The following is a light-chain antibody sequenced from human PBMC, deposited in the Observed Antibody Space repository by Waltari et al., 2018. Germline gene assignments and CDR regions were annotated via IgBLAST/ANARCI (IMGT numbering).Light chain of an antibody. CDR1: QTISIW. CDR2: DAS. Sequence: DIQMTQSPSTLSASVGDRVTITCRASQTISIWLARYQQKDGKAPKLLIYDASTLESGVPSRFSGSGSGTEFTLTISSLHPDDFATYYCQQYDSFSYTFGQGTKLEIK. V-gene: IGKV1-5*01. J-gene: IGKJ2*01. CDR3: QQYDSFSYT.